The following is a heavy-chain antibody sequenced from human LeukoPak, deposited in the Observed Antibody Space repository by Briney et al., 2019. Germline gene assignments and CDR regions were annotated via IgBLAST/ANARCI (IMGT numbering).Heavy chain of an antibody. CDR1: GFTFSSYG. CDR3: AKDRSIGTYYAFDH. J-gene: IGHJ4*02. Sequence: GGSRRLSCAASGFTFSSYGMHWVRQAPGKRLEWVAFIRYDGSNKYYADSVKGRFTISRDNSKNSLYLQMSSLTAADTAVYYCAKDRSIGTYYAFDHWGQGTLVTVSS. V-gene: IGHV3-30*02. CDR2: IRYDGSNK. D-gene: IGHD1-26*01.